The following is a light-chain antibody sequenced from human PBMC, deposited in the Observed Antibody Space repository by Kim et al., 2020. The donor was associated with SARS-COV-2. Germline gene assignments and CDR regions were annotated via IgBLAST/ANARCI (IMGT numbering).Light chain of an antibody. Sequence: SMSPGPTASITCSGDKLGDKYACWYQQKPGQSPVLVIYQDSKRPSGIPERFSGSNSGNTATLTISGTQAMDEADYYCQAWDSSTVVFGGGTQLTVL. V-gene: IGLV3-1*01. CDR3: QAWDSSTVV. CDR2: QDS. CDR1: KLGDKY. J-gene: IGLJ2*01.